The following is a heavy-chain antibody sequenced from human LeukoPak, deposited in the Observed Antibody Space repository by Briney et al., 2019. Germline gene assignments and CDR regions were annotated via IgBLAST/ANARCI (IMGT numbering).Heavy chain of an antibody. CDR2: VYASGTT. J-gene: IGHJ4*02. Sequence: SETLSLTCTVSGGSISSYYWSWNRQPAGKGLEWIGRVYASGTTFYNPSLKSRVTMLVDTSKNQFSVKLNSVTAADTAVYYCARGGNYYDSSSYYYFDDWGQGTLVTVYS. CDR3: ARGGNYYDSSSYYYFDD. V-gene: IGHV4-4*07. CDR1: GGSISSYY. D-gene: IGHD3-22*01.